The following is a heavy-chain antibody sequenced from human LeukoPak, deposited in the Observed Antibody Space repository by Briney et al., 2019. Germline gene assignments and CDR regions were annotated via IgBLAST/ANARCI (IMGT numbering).Heavy chain of an antibody. D-gene: IGHD6-13*01. Sequence: GGSLRLSCAASGFIFDNYVLTWVRQTPEKGLEWVAGISGSGSSTNYADAVKGRFTISRDNSKDTVYLQLSSLNSEDTAVYYCARSRKQQLVQNYFDPWGQGTLVTVSS. CDR1: GFIFDNYV. J-gene: IGHJ4*02. V-gene: IGHV3-23*01. CDR3: ARSRKQQLVQNYFDP. CDR2: ISGSGSST.